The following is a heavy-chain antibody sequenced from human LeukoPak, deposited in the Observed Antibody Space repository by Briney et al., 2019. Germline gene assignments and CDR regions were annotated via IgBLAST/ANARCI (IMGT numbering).Heavy chain of an antibody. V-gene: IGHV3-7*01. D-gene: IGHD3-10*01. CDR1: GLTFTNHI. CDR2: MRQHGSDK. J-gene: IGHJ3*02. CDR3: AREGTAFDI. Sequence: SGGPLRLSCAASGLTFTNHIISLVRRAPGKGLERVANMRQHGSDKYYADFVKGRFTISRDDAKQSVYLEMNSLGVEDTAVYYCAREGTAFDIWGQGTMVTVSS.